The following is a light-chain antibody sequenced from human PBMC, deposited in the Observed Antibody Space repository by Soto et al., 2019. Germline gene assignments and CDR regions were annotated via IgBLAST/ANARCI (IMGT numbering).Light chain of an antibody. CDR1: QGVRSY. Sequence: IQLTQSPSSLSASVGDRVTITCRASQGVRSYLAWYQQKPGQAPKLLIYGASTLQSGVPSRFSGSGSGTDFTLPISNLRPEDFATYYYQQINSYPAITFGPGTTVDVK. CDR3: QQINSYPAIT. J-gene: IGKJ3*01. V-gene: IGKV1-9*01. CDR2: GAS.